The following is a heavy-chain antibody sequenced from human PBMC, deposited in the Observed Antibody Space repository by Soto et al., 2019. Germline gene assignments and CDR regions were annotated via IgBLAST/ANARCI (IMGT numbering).Heavy chain of an antibody. J-gene: IGHJ4*02. CDR1: GFTFDKFD. Sequence: QVQLVESGGGVVQPGRSLRLSCAASGFTFDKFDMHWVRQAPGKGLQWVAVTSYDGNKKYYAASVKGRFTISRDNSNNTLHLQMNNLRDDDTAVYYCAKSRSRWAASLHSWGQGTLVTVSS. CDR3: AKSRSRWAASLHS. V-gene: IGHV3-30-3*01. D-gene: IGHD3-3*01. CDR2: TSYDGNKK.